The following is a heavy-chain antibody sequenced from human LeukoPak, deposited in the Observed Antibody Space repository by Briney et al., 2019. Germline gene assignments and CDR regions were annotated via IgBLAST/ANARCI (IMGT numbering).Heavy chain of an antibody. J-gene: IGHJ3*02. Sequence: GGSLRLSCAASGFTFSSYVMHWVRQAPGKGLEWVAVIWYDGSNKYYADSVRGRFTISRDNSKNTLYLQMNSLRAEDTAVYYCAKGELELRPDAFDIWGQGTMVTVSS. CDR3: AKGELELRPDAFDI. V-gene: IGHV3-33*06. D-gene: IGHD1-7*01. CDR2: IWYDGSNK. CDR1: GFTFSSYV.